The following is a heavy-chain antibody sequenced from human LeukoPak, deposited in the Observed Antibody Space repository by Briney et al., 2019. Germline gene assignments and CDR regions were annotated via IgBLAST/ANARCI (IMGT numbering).Heavy chain of an antibody. V-gene: IGHV4-34*01. CDR3: ARDLHYGLFDY. D-gene: IGHD3/OR15-3a*01. J-gene: IGHJ4*02. Sequence: SETLSLTCAVYGGSFSGYYWSWIRQPPGKGLEWIGEINHSGSTNYNPSLKSRVTISVDTSKNQFSLKLSSVTAADTAVYYCARDLHYGLFDYWGQGTLVTVSS. CDR1: GGSFSGYY. CDR2: INHSGST.